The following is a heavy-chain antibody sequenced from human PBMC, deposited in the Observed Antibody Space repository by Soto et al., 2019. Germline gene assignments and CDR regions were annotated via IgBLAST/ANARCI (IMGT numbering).Heavy chain of an antibody. D-gene: IGHD6-19*01. J-gene: IGHJ4*02. CDR1: GYSFASYW. V-gene: IGHV5-51*01. CDR3: ARRSSGWYWDY. CDR2: IYPGDSDI. Sequence: ESLKISCEGSGYSFASYWIGWVRQMPGKGLEWMGIIYPGDSDIRYSPSFQGQVTISSVKSISTAYLQWSSLQASATAMYYCARRSSGWYWDYWGQGTLVTASS.